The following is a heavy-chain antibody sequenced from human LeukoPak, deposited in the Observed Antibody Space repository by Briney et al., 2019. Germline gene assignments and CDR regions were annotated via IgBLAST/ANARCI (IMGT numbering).Heavy chain of an antibody. J-gene: IGHJ4*02. D-gene: IGHD6-19*01. CDR1: GYSISSGYY. CDR2: IYHSGST. V-gene: IGHV4-38-2*02. Sequence: PSETLSLTCTVSGYSISSGYYWGWIRQPPGRGLEWIASIYHSGSTYYNPSLKSRFTISVDTSNNRFSLKLSSVTAADTAVYYCARRGGSGWYFDYWGQGTLVTVSS. CDR3: ARRGGSGWYFDY.